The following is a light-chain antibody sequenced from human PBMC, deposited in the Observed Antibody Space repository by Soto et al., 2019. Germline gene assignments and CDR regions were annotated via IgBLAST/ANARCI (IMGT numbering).Light chain of an antibody. V-gene: IGKV3-15*01. Sequence: EIVMTQSPATLSVSPGERATLSCRASQSVSSNLAWYRQKPGQAPRLLIYGASTRATGIPARFSGSGSGTEFTLTISSLQSEDFAVYYCQQYNNWPWITFGQGTRLEIK. CDR2: GAS. J-gene: IGKJ5*01. CDR3: QQYNNWPWIT. CDR1: QSVSSN.